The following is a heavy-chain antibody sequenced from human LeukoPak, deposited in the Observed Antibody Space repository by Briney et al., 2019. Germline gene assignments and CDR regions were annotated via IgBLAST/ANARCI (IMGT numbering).Heavy chain of an antibody. Sequence: ASVKVSCKVSGYTLTELSMHWVRQAPGKGLEWMGGFDPEDGETIYAQKFQGRVTMTEDTSTDTAYMELSSLRSEDTAVYYCASQAPHCSGTSCYTRSNWFDPWGQGTLVTVSS. V-gene: IGHV1-24*01. D-gene: IGHD2-2*02. CDR3: ASQAPHCSGTSCYTRSNWFDP. CDR1: GYTLTELS. CDR2: FDPEDGET. J-gene: IGHJ5*02.